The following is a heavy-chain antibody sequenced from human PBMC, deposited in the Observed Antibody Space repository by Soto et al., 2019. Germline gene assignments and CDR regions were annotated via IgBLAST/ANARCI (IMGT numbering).Heavy chain of an antibody. CDR2: INHSGST. V-gene: IGHV4-34*01. J-gene: IGHJ4*02. CDR1: GGSFSGYY. D-gene: IGHD2-21*01. CDR3: ARGYSGEPIAY. Sequence: SETLSLTCAVYGGSFSGYYWSWIRQPPGKGLEWIGEINHSGSTNYNPSLKSRVTISVDTSKNQFSLKLSSVTAADTAVYYCARGYSGEPIAYWGQGTLVTVSS.